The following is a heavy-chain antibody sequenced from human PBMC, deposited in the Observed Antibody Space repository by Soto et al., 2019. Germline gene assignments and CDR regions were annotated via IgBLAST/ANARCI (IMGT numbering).Heavy chain of an antibody. CDR3: ARGFHEAVAGIWYYYYYGMDV. J-gene: IGHJ6*02. D-gene: IGHD6-19*01. CDR2: INHSGST. V-gene: IGHV4-34*01. Sequence: SETLSLTCAVYGGSLSDYYWSWVRQPPGKGLEWIGEINHSGSTNYNPSLKSRVTISVDTSKNQFSLKLSSVTAADTAVYYCARGFHEAVAGIWYYYYYGMDVWGQGTTVTVSS. CDR1: GGSLSDYY.